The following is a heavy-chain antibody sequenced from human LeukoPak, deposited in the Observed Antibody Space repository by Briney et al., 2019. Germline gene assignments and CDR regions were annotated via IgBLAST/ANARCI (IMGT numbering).Heavy chain of an antibody. CDR2: ISSSSSYI. CDR1: GFTFSSYS. CDR3: AKSITMTIGAFDI. J-gene: IGHJ3*02. V-gene: IGHV3-21*01. D-gene: IGHD3-22*01. Sequence: GGSLRLSCAASGFTFSSYSMNWVRQAPGKGLEWVSPISSSSSYIYYADSVKGRFTISRDNAKNSLYLQMNSLRAEDTAVYYCAKSITMTIGAFDIWGQGTMVTVSS.